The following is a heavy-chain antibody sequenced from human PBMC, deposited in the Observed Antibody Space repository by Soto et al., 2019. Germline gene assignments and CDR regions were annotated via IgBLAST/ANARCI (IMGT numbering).Heavy chain of an antibody. J-gene: IGHJ6*02. V-gene: IGHV3-9*01. CDR3: AKDRGSNYYGMDV. Sequence: GGSLRLSCAASGFTFDDYAMHWVRQAPGKGLEWVSGISWNSGSIGYADSVKGRFTISRDNAKNSLYLQMNSLRAEDTALYYCAKDRGSNYYGMDVWGQGTKVTVSS. D-gene: IGHD3-10*01. CDR1: GFTFDDYA. CDR2: ISWNSGSI.